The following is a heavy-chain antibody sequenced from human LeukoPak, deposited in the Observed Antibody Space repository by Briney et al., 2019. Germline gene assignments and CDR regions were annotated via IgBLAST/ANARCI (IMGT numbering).Heavy chain of an antibody. CDR3: ARGMRCSSTSCYVLTYGMDV. CDR1: GGSISGGDYY. D-gene: IGHD2-2*01. V-gene: IGHV4-30-4*08. CDR2: IYYSGST. Sequence: PSETLSLTCTVSGGSISGGDYYWSWIRQPPGKGLEWIGYIYYSGSTYYNPSLKSRVTISVDTSKNQFSLKLSSVTAADTAVYYCARGMRCSSTSCYVLTYGMDVWGQGTTVTVSS. J-gene: IGHJ6*02.